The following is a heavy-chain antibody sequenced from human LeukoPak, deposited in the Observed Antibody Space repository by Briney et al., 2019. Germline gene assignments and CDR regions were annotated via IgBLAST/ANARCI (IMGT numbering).Heavy chain of an antibody. CDR2: MNPNSGNT. D-gene: IGHD6-13*01. J-gene: IGHJ5*02. CDR3: AREYPYSSSWSNWFDP. CDR1: GYTFTSYD. V-gene: IGHV1-8*01. Sequence: ASVKVSCKASGYTFTSYDINWVRQATGQGLEWMGWMNPNSGNTGYAQKFQGRVTMTRNTSISTAYMELSSLRSEDTAVYYCAREYPYSSSWSNWFDPWGQGTLVTVSS.